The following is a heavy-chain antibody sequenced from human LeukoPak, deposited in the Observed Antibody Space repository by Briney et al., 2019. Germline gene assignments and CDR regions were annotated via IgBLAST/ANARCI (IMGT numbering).Heavy chain of an antibody. Sequence: GGSLRLSCAASGFTFDDYAMHWVRQAPGKGLEWVSGISWNSGSIGYADSVKGRFTISRDNAKNSLYLQMNSLRAEDTAVYYCASLRFLEWLPEGAFDIWGQGTMVTVSS. D-gene: IGHD3-3*01. J-gene: IGHJ3*02. V-gene: IGHV3-9*01. CDR2: ISWNSGSI. CDR3: ASLRFLEWLPEGAFDI. CDR1: GFTFDDYA.